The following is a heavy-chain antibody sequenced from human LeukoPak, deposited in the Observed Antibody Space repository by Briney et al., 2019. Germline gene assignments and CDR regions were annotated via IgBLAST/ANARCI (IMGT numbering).Heavy chain of an antibody. CDR1: AGSISTYY. CDR3: ARQRSVSSSWFDY. J-gene: IGHJ4*02. V-gene: IGHV4-59*08. Sequence: SETLSLTCTVSAGSISTYYWSWIRQPPGKGLEWIGYIYYSGSTNYNPSLKSRVTISVDTSKNQFSLKLSSVTAADTAVYYCARQRSVSSSWFDYWGQGTLVTVSS. CDR2: IYYSGST. D-gene: IGHD6-13*01.